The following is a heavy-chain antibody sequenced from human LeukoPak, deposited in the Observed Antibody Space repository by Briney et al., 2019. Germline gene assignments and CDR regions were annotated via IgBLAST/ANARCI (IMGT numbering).Heavy chain of an antibody. CDR2: ITVSSSYI. J-gene: IGHJ4*02. D-gene: IGHD4-17*01. V-gene: IGHV3-21*01. CDR3: ARNRRPYGDYDY. Sequence: GGSLRLSCTASGFTFSGYWMNWVRQAPGKGLEWVSSITVSSSYIYYADSVKGRFTISRDSAKNSVYLQMNGLRAEDTAVYYCARNRRPYGDYDYWGQGTLVTVSS. CDR1: GFTFSGYW.